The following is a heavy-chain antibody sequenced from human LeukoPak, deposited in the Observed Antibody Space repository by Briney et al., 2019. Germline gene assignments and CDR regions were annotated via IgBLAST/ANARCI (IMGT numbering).Heavy chain of an antibody. J-gene: IGHJ4*02. D-gene: IGHD4-11*01. V-gene: IGHV3-21*06. CDR2: ISSSSTYL. Sequence: GESLRLSCAASGFTFSSYSMNWVRQAPGKGLEWVSSISSSSTYLYYADSVKGRFTISRDKAKNSLYLQMNSLRAEDTAVYYCARDLTTVTTAVFAYWGQGTLVTVSS. CDR3: ARDLTTVTTAVFAY. CDR1: GFTFSSYS.